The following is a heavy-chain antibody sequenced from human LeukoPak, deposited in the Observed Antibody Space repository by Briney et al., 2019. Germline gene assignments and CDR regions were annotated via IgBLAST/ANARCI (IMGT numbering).Heavy chain of an antibody. Sequence: GASVKVSCKASGYTFTSYDINWVRQATGQGLEWMGRIIPILGIANYAQKFQGRVTITADKSTSTAYMELSSLRSEDTAVYYCACDDSSGYSGYWGQGTLVTVSS. D-gene: IGHD3-22*01. CDR3: ACDDSSGYSGY. V-gene: IGHV1-69*04. CDR1: GYTFTSYD. CDR2: IIPILGIA. J-gene: IGHJ4*02.